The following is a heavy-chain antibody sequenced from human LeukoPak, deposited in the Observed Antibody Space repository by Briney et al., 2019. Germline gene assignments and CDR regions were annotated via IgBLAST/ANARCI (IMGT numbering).Heavy chain of an antibody. V-gene: IGHV1-2*02. CDR2: INPNSGGT. D-gene: IGHD3-10*01. Sequence: GASVKVSCKASGYTFTGYYMHRVRQAPGQGLEWMGWINPNSGGTNYAQKFQGRVTMTRDTSISTAYMELSRLRSDDTAVYYCARAPPMVRGVAVDPWGQGTLVTVSS. CDR3: ARAPPMVRGVAVDP. CDR1: GYTFTGYY. J-gene: IGHJ5*02.